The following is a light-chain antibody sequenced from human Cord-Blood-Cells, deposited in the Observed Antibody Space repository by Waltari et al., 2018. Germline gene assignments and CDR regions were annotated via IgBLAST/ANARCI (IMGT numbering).Light chain of an antibody. CDR2: DAS. J-gene: IGKJ1*01. V-gene: IGKV1-5*01. CDR3: QQYNSYSPAWT. CDR1: QSISSW. Sequence: DIQMTQSPSTLSASVGDRVTLTCRASQSISSWLHWYQQKPGKAPKLLIYDASSLESGVASRFSGSGSGTEFTLTISIMQPDDFATYYCQQYNSYSPAWTFGQGTKVEIK.